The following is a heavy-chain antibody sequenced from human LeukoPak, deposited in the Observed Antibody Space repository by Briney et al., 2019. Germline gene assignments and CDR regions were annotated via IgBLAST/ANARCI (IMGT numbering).Heavy chain of an antibody. J-gene: IGHJ4*02. Sequence: PGGSLRLSCAASGFTFNNYAMGWVRQAPGKGLEWVSVISGSSAGIKYADSVKGRFTISRDNSKNTLYLQMNSLRAEDTAVYYCARGPGQQLANEVDYWGQGTLVTVSS. CDR2: ISGSSAGI. V-gene: IGHV3-23*01. CDR3: ARGPGQQLANEVDY. D-gene: IGHD6-13*01. CDR1: GFTFNNYA.